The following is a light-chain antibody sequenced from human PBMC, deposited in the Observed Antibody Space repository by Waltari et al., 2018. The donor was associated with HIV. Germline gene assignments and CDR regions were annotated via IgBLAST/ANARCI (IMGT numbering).Light chain of an antibody. J-gene: IGLJ1*01. CDR3: SSYAGSNNYV. V-gene: IGLV2-8*01. CDR1: SRDIGGYNY. CDR2: EVN. Sequence: QSALTQPPSASGSPGQSATISCTGTSRDIGGYNYVSWYQQHPGKAPKLMIYEVNERPSGVPDRFSGCKSGNTASLTVSGLQAEDEADYYCSSYAGSNNYVFGTGTKVTVL.